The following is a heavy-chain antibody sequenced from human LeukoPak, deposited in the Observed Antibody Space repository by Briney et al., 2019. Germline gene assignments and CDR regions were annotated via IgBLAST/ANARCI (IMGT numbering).Heavy chain of an antibody. Sequence: SETLSLTCTASGGSISSSSYYWGWLRQPPGQGLEWIGSIYYSGSTYYNPSLKSRVTISVDTSKNQFSLKLSSVTAADAAVYYCARRSSSWYSRFDPWGQGTLVTVSP. D-gene: IGHD6-13*01. V-gene: IGHV4-39*01. CDR1: GGSISSSSYY. J-gene: IGHJ5*02. CDR3: ARRSSSWYSRFDP. CDR2: IYYSGST.